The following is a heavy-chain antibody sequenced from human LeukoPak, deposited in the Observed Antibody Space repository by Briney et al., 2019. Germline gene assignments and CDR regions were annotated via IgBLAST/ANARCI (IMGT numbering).Heavy chain of an antibody. CDR2: IYPGDSDT. CDR3: ARRHYDFWSGFQGNVFDI. Sequence: ESLKISCKGSGYSFTSYWIGWVRQMPGKGLEWMGIIYPGDSDTRYSPSFQGQVTISADKSISTAYLQWSSLKASDTAMYYCARRHYDFWSGFQGNVFDIWGQGTMVTVSS. D-gene: IGHD3-3*01. J-gene: IGHJ3*02. V-gene: IGHV5-51*01. CDR1: GYSFTSYW.